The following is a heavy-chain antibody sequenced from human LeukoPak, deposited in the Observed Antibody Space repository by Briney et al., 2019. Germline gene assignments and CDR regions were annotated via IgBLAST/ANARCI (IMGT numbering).Heavy chain of an antibody. CDR2: ITISGHTK. V-gene: IGHV3-48*03. Sequence: GGSLRLSCAASGFDLSTYEMDWVRQAPGKGLEWIADITISGHTKNYADSVKGRFTISRDNARTPLYLQMNSLRVEDTGVYYCARGDPHADLWGQGTLVTVSS. CDR1: GFDLSTYE. CDR3: ARGDPHADL. J-gene: IGHJ5*02.